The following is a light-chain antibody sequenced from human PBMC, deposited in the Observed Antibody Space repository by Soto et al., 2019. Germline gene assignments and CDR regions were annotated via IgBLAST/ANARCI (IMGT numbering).Light chain of an antibody. CDR1: QSVSSK. CDR2: GAS. J-gene: IGKJ1*01. V-gene: IGKV3D-15*01. CDR3: QHYNSYSEA. Sequence: EIVLTQSPGILSLSPGERATLSCRASQSVSSKLAWYQQKPGQAPRLLIYGASTRATGIPARFSGSGSGTEFTLTISSLQPDDFATYYCQHYNSYSEACGQGTKVDIK.